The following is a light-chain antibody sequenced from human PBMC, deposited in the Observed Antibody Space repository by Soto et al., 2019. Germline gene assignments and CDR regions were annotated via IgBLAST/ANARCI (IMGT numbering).Light chain of an antibody. Sequence: ETVMTQSPATLSVSPGERATLSCRASQSVSTKLAWYQQKPGQAPRLLIYGASTRATGIPARFSGSGSGTEFTLTVSSLQSEDFAVYYCPQYDDWPPITVGQGTRLEIK. CDR1: QSVSTK. V-gene: IGKV3D-15*01. CDR3: PQYDDWPPIT. CDR2: GAS. J-gene: IGKJ5*01.